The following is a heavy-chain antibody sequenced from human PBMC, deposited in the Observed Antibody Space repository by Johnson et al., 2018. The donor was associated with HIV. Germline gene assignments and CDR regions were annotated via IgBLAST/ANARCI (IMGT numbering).Heavy chain of an antibody. Sequence: QMQLVESGGGVVQPGRSLRLSCAASGFTFSSYGMHWVRQAPGKGLEWVAVISYDGSNQYYADSVKGRFTISRDNSKNTLYLQMNSLRAEDTAVYYCASPLEAAAGPMDAFDIWGQGTKVTVSS. V-gene: IGHV3-30*03. CDR2: ISYDGSNQ. D-gene: IGHD6-13*01. CDR3: ASPLEAAAGPMDAFDI. CDR1: GFTFSSYG. J-gene: IGHJ3*02.